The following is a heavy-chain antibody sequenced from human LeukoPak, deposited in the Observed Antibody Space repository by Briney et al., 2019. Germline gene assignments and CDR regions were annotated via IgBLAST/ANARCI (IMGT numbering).Heavy chain of an antibody. CDR2: ISAYNGNT. CDR3: ARLSTYYDFRGYYYYMDV. CDR1: GYTFTSYG. V-gene: IGHV1-18*01. J-gene: IGHJ6*03. D-gene: IGHD3-3*01. Sequence: ASVKVSCKASGYTFTSYGISWVRQAPGQGLEWMGWISAYNGNTNYAQKLQGRVTMTTDTSTSTAYMELRSLRSDDTAVYYCARLSTYYDFRGYYYYMDVWGKGTTVIVSS.